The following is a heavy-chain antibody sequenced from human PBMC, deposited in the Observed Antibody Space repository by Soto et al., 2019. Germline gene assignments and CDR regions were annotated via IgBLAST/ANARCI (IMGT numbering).Heavy chain of an antibody. Sequence: GGSLRLPCAAAGFTLSTYAIHWGRLVPGKGLEWVAVISYNGTNRYYADSVKGRFTISRDNSKNTLYLQMNILRAEDTAVYYCANTADYNWNDYWGQGTLVTVSS. J-gene: IGHJ4*02. CDR2: ISYNGTNR. D-gene: IGHD1-20*01. CDR3: ANTADYNWNDY. CDR1: GFTLSTYA. V-gene: IGHV3-30*04.